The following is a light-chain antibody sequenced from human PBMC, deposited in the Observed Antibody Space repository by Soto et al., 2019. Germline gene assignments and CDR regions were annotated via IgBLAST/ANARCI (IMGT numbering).Light chain of an antibody. CDR1: RSDVGNYIF. CDR2: DIN. V-gene: IGLV2-14*01. Sequence: QCPLTQPASVSGSPGQSSPISCTGTRSDVGNYIFVSWYRQHPGKAPKLMIYDINNRPSGVSNRFSGSKSGNTASLTISGLQAEDEADYYCVSYTTSASYVFGTGTKVTVL. CDR3: VSYTTSASYV. J-gene: IGLJ1*01.